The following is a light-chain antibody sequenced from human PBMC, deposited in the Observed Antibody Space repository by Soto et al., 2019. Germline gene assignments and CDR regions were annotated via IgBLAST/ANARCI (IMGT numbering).Light chain of an antibody. CDR2: RNN. V-gene: IGLV1-44*01. CDR1: SSNIGSNT. CDR3: SAWDDSRNGWV. Sequence: QAVVTQPPSASGTPGQRVTISCSGSSSNIGSNTVNWYQQLPGTAPKLLIYRNNQRPSGVPDRFSGSKSGTSASLAISGLQSEDEAHYYCSAWDDSRNGWVFGGGTQLTVL. J-gene: IGLJ3*02.